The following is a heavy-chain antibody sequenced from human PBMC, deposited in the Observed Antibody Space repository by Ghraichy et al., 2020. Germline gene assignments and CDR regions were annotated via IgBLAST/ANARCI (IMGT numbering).Heavy chain of an antibody. CDR2: IYYSGST. Sequence: SQTLSLTCTVSGGSISSSSYYWGWIRQPPGKGLEWIGSIYYSGSTYYNPSLKSRVTISVDTSKNQFSLKLSSVTAADTAVYYCARHIVATINGPTSQIFDYWGQGTLVTVSS. V-gene: IGHV4-39*01. J-gene: IGHJ4*02. CDR3: ARHIVATINGPTSQIFDY. CDR1: GGSISSSSYY. D-gene: IGHD5-12*01.